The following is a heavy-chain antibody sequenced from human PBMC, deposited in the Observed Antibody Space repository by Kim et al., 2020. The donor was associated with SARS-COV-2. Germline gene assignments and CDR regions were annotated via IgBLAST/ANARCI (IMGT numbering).Heavy chain of an antibody. CDR3: ARGVVPAAMIYYYYMDV. D-gene: IGHD2-2*01. CDR2: MNPNSGNT. CDR1: GYTFTSYD. Sequence: ASVKVSCKASGYTFTSYDINWVRQATGQGLEWMGWMNPNSGNTGHAQKFQGRVTMTRNTSISTAYMELSSLRSEDTAVYYCARGVVPAAMIYYYYMDVWGKGNTVTVSS. V-gene: IGHV1-8*01. J-gene: IGHJ6*03.